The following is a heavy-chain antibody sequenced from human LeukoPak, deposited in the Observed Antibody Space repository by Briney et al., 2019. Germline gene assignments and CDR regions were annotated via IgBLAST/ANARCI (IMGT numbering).Heavy chain of an antibody. CDR2: INHSGST. Sequence: PSETLSLTCAVYGGSFSGYYWSWIRQPPGKGLEWIGEINHSGSTNYNPSLKGRVTISVDKSKNQFSLKLSSVTAADTAVYYCARANRGVRGVMVFSFFDYWGQGTLVTVSS. V-gene: IGHV4-34*01. CDR3: ARANRGVRGVMVFSFFDY. J-gene: IGHJ4*02. CDR1: GGSFSGYY. D-gene: IGHD3-10*01.